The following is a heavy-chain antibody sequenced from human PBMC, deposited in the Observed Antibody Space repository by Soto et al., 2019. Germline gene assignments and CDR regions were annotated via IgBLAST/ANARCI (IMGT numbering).Heavy chain of an antibody. D-gene: IGHD3-9*01. Sequence: PGESLKISGNGSGYSFTSYWIGWVRQMPGKGLEWMGIIYPGDSDTRYSPSFQGQVTISADKSISTAYLQWSSLKASDTAMYYCARQTYSDYNWFDPWGQGTLVTVSS. CDR2: IYPGDSDT. CDR1: GYSFTSYW. V-gene: IGHV5-51*01. CDR3: ARQTYSDYNWFDP. J-gene: IGHJ5*02.